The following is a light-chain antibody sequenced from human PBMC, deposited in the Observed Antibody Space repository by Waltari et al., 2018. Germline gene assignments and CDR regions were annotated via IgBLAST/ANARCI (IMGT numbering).Light chain of an antibody. CDR3: QQYNNWPPAT. J-gene: IGKJ1*01. Sequence: ETMMTQSPATLSVSPGERATLSCRASQTVSINLAWYQQKPGQPPRLLIYGASTRATGSPVRFSGSGFGTEFTLTISRLQSEDFAIYYCQQYNNWPPATFGLGTKVEIK. V-gene: IGKV3-15*01. CDR2: GAS. CDR1: QTVSIN.